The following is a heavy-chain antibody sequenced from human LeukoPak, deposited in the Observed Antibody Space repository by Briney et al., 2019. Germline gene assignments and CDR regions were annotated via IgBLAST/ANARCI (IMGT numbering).Heavy chain of an antibody. Sequence: PSETLSLTCTVSGGSISSHYWSWIRQPPGKGLEWIGYIYYSGSTNYNPSLKSRVTISVDPSKNQFPLKLSSVTAADTAVYYCARTSSSSNYFDYWGQGTLVTVSS. CDR3: ARTSSSSNYFDY. D-gene: IGHD6-6*01. V-gene: IGHV4-59*11. CDR1: GGSISSHY. CDR2: IYYSGST. J-gene: IGHJ4*02.